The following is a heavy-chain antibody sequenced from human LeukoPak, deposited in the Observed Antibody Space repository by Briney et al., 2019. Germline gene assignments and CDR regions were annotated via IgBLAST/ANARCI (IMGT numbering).Heavy chain of an antibody. CDR2: VSYDGSNK. V-gene: IGHV3-30-3*01. CDR3: AKGTAMV. D-gene: IGHD5-18*01. Sequence: GGSLRLSCAASGFTFSSYTIHWVRQAPGKGLEWVAVVSYDGSNKWYADSVKGRFTISRDNSKNTLYLQMNSLRAEDTAVYYCAKGTAMVWGQGTMVTVSS. CDR1: GFTFSSYT. J-gene: IGHJ3*01.